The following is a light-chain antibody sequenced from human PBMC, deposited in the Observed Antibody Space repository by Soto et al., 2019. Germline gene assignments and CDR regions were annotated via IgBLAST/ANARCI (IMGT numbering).Light chain of an antibody. CDR2: EVS. Sequence: QSVLTQPASVSVSPGQSITISCTGTSSDVGGYNYVSWYQQHPGKAPKLMMYEVSNRPSGVSNRFSGSKSGNTASLTISGLQAEDEADYYCSSYTSSSTLVVFGGGTKLTVL. CDR3: SSYTSSSTLVV. J-gene: IGLJ3*02. V-gene: IGLV2-14*01. CDR1: SSDVGGYNY.